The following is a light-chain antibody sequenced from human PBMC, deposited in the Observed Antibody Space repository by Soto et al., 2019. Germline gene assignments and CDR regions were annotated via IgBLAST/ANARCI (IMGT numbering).Light chain of an antibody. CDR1: SSDVGRYDY. CDR3: CSFAGSYTYV. V-gene: IGLV2-11*01. Sequence: QSVLTQPRSVSGSPGQPVTISCTGTSSDVGRYDYVSWYQQHPGKAPKLVIYDVSERPSGVPDRFSGSKFGNTASLTISGLQAEDEADYSCCSFAGSYTYVFGTGTKVTVL. J-gene: IGLJ1*01. CDR2: DVS.